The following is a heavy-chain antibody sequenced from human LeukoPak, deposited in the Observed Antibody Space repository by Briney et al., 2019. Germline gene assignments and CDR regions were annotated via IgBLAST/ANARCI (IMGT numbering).Heavy chain of an antibody. Sequence: GGSLRLSCAASGFTFSSYGMHWVRQAPGKGLEWVAFIRYDGSNKYYADSVKGRFTISRDNTKNTLYLQMNNLRADDTAVYFCATLPGSDSGNPDFWGQGTRVTVSS. V-gene: IGHV3-30*02. CDR3: ATLPGSDSGNPDF. D-gene: IGHD6-19*01. CDR1: GFTFSSYG. J-gene: IGHJ4*02. CDR2: IRYDGSNK.